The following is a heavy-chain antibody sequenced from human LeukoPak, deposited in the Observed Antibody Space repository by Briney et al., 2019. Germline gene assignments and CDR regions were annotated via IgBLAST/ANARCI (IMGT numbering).Heavy chain of an antibody. D-gene: IGHD3-10*01. CDR1: GGSISSYY. V-gene: IGHV4-59*08. J-gene: IGHJ3*02. Sequence: PSETLSLTCTVSGGSISSYYWSWIRQPPGKGLEWIGYIYYSGSTNYNPSLKSRVTISVDTSKNQFSLKLSSVTAADTAVYYCARPKLWFGEPDAFDIWGQGTMVTVSS. CDR3: ARPKLWFGEPDAFDI. CDR2: IYYSGST.